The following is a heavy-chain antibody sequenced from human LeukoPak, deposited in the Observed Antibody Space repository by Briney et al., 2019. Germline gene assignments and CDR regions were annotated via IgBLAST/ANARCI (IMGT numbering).Heavy chain of an antibody. D-gene: IGHD2-15*01. CDR1: GFTFSSYA. J-gene: IGHJ4*02. CDR3: AKDPTSGYRTGGSCRYYFEY. CDR2: ISGSGGST. V-gene: IGHV3-23*01. Sequence: GGSLRLTCAASGFTFSSYAMSWVRQAPGKGLEWVSAISGSGGSTYYAESVKGRFTISRDNSKNTLYLQMNSLRAEDTAVYFCAKDPTSGYRTGGSCRYYFEYWGQGTLVTVSS.